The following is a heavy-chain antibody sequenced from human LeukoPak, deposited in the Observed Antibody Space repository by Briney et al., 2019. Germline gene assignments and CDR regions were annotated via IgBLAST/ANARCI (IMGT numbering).Heavy chain of an antibody. CDR2: LTPTSSST. CDR3: AEVETGNKFDF. CDR1: GFPFNNFA. Sequence: GGSLRLSCAASGFPFNNFAMSWVRQAPGKGLGWVSALTPTSSSTYYADSVKGRFTISRDNSKNTLYLEMNSLRAEDTAVYYCAEVETGNKFDFWGQGTLVTVSS. D-gene: IGHD1-1*01. J-gene: IGHJ4*02. V-gene: IGHV3-23*01.